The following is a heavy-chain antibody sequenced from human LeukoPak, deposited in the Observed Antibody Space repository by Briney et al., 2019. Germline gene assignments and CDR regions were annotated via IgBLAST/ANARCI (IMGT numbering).Heavy chain of an antibody. D-gene: IGHD5-18*01. J-gene: IGHJ4*02. CDR1: GFTFSSYE. CDR3: ASTAMVSRNFDY. CDR2: ISSSGDTI. V-gene: IGHV3-48*03. Sequence: GGSLRLSCVASGFTFSSYEMNWVRQAPGKGLVWLSYISSSGDTIYYADSVKGRFTISRDNAKNSLYLQMNSLRAEDTAVYYCASTAMVSRNFDYWGQGTLVTVSS.